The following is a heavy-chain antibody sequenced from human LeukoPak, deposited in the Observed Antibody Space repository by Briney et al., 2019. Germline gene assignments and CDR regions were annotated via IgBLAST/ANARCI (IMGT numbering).Heavy chain of an antibody. CDR1: GFTFRSYW. J-gene: IGHJ3*02. V-gene: IGHV3-23*01. D-gene: IGHD3-3*01. CDR2: ISGSGGST. Sequence: PGGSLRLSCAGSGFTFRSYWMSWVRQAPGKGLEWVSAISGSGGSTYYADSVKGRFTISRDNSKNTLYLQMNSLRAEDTAVYYCAKVRFLEWLFPRNDAFDIWGQGTMVTVSS. CDR3: AKVRFLEWLFPRNDAFDI.